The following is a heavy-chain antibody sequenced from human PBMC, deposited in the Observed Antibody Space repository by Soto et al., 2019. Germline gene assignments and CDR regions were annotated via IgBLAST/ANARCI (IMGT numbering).Heavy chain of an antibody. J-gene: IGHJ4*02. CDR2: IYYSGST. D-gene: IGHD3-9*01. CDR3: ARRRYDMLTGYFHAPFDY. V-gene: IGHV4-39*01. CDR1: GGSMRSSTDY. Sequence: PSETLSLTCAVSGGSMRSSTDYWGWIRQPPGKGLEWIGNIYYSGSTYYNPSLMSRVTVSVDTSKNQLSLKLSSVTAADTAVYYCARRRYDMLTGYFHAPFDYWGQGALVTVS.